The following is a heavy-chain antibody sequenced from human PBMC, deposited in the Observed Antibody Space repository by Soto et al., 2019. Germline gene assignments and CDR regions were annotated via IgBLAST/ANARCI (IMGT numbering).Heavy chain of an antibody. CDR3: AHVYGGYDNFDY. J-gene: IGHJ4*02. CDR2: IYWDDDK. CDR1: GFSLSTSGVG. D-gene: IGHD5-12*01. Sequence: QITLKESGPPLVKPTQTLTLTCTFSGFSLSTSGVGVGWIRQPPGKALEWLALIYWDDDKRYSPSLKSRLTITKDTSKNQVVLTMTTMDPVDTATYYCAHVYGGYDNFDYWGQGTLVTVSS. V-gene: IGHV2-5*02.